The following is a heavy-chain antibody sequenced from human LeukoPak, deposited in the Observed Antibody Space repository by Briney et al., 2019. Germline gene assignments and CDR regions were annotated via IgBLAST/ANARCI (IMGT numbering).Heavy chain of an antibody. D-gene: IGHD3-16*01. CDR2: ISGSGGST. CDR1: GFTFSSYA. J-gene: IGHJ6*02. CDR3: GLSGGYYYYGMDV. Sequence: TGGSLRLSCAASGFTFSSYAMSWVRQAPGKGLEWVSAISGSGGSTYYADSVKGRFTISRDNSKNTLYLQMNSLRAEDTAVYYCGLSGGYYYYGMDVWGQGTTVTVSS. V-gene: IGHV3-23*01.